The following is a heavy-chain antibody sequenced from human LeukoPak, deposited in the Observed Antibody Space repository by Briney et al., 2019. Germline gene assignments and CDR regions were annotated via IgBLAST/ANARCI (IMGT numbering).Heavy chain of an antibody. V-gene: IGHV1-18*04. CDR2: ISTHNGKT. J-gene: IGHJ4*02. CDR1: GYTFTGYY. CDR3: ARQYCITTDCSLIQTYFDY. Sequence: ASMKVSCKASGYTFTGYYIHWVRQAPGQGLEWMGWISTHNGKTHYAQNFQDRITMTTDTSTSTAYLELRSLRSDDTTVYFCARQYCITTDCSLIQTYFDYWGQGTLVTVSS. D-gene: IGHD3-10*01.